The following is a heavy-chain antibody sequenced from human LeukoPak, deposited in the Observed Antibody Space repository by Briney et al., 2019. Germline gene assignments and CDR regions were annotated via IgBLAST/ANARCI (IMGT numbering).Heavy chain of an antibody. CDR3: ARLAAAGLVRGIDY. Sequence: PGRSLRLSCAASGFTFSSYGMHWVRQAPGKGLEWVAVIWYDGSNKYYADSVKGRFTISRDNSKNTLYLQMNSLRAEDTAVYYCARLAAAGLVRGIDYWGQGTLVTVSS. J-gene: IGHJ4*02. V-gene: IGHV3-33*01. CDR2: IWYDGSNK. CDR1: GFTFSSYG. D-gene: IGHD6-13*01.